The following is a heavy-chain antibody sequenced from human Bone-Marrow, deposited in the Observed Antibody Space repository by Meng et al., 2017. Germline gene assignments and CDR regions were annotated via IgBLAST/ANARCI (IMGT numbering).Heavy chain of an antibody. V-gene: IGHV4-39*01. CDR2: IGHSGFT. CDR1: GGSISTSGYY. CDR3: VRSSAWVRTGFDP. J-gene: IGHJ5*02. Sequence: QPQLQESGPGLVRPSGALSRTCSGLGGSISTSGYYWGWIRQPPGKGLEWIGSIGHSGFTYYTPSLKSRVTVSIDTSRNQFSLWLTSVTAADTAVYYCVRSSAWVRTGFDPWGQGTLVTVS. D-gene: IGHD6-19*01.